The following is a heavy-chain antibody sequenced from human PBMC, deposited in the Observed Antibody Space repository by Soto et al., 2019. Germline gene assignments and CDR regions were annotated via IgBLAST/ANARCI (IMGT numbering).Heavy chain of an antibody. Sequence: GASVKISCEGSGYRFTSYCIGWVRQMPGKGLEWMGIIYPGDSDTRYSPSFQGQVTISADKSISTAYLQWSSLKASDTAMYYCATATMVRGVIIPDFDYWGQGTLVTVSS. CDR1: GYRFTSYC. D-gene: IGHD3-10*01. J-gene: IGHJ4*02. V-gene: IGHV5-51*01. CDR3: ATATMVRGVIIPDFDY. CDR2: IYPGDSDT.